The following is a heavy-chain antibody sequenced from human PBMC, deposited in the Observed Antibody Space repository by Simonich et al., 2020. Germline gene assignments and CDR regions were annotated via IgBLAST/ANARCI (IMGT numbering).Heavy chain of an antibody. CDR3: ARSHWGSPIDY. J-gene: IGHJ4*02. CDR1: GFTFSSYS. Sequence: EVQLVESGGGLVKPGGSLRLSCAASGFTFSSYSMNWVRQAPVKGLEWVSSISSSSSYKYYADSVKGRFTISRDNAKNSLYLQMNSLRAEDTAVYYCARSHWGSPIDYWGQGTLVTVSS. V-gene: IGHV3-21*01. D-gene: IGHD7-27*01. CDR2: ISSSSSYK.